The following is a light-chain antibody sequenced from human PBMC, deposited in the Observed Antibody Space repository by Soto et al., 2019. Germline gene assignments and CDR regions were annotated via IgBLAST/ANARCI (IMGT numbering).Light chain of an antibody. Sequence: QSALTHPASVSVSPGQSITISCTGTSSDVGGYNYVSWYQLHPGKAPKLMIYEVSNRPSGVSNRFSGSKSGNTASLTISGLQAEDEADYYCSSYRSSGTVLFGGGTQLTVL. J-gene: IGLJ2*01. CDR1: SSDVGGYNY. V-gene: IGLV2-14*01. CDR2: EVS. CDR3: SSYRSSGTVL.